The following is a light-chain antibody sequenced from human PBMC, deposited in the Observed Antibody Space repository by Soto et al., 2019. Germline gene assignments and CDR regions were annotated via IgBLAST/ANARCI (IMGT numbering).Light chain of an antibody. CDR2: GAS. J-gene: IGKJ2*01. CDR1: QSVSSN. CDR3: QQYNNWPMYT. Sequence: EIVMTQSPATLSVSPGERATLSCRASQSVSSNLAWYQQKPGQAPRLLIYGASTRATGIPARFSGSGSGTELILTIRSLQSEDFAVYYCQQYNNWPMYTFGQGTKLEIK. V-gene: IGKV3-15*01.